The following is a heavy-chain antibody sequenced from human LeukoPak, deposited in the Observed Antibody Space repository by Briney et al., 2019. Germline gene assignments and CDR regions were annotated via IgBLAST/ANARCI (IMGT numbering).Heavy chain of an antibody. CDR1: GYTFTSYG. CDR2: ISAYNGNT. J-gene: IGHJ6*02. V-gene: IGHV1-18*01. CDR3: ATRANGQQLVLRLDYYYGMDV. Sequence: GASVKVSCKASGYTFTSYGISWVRQAPGQGLEWMGWISAYNGNTNYAQKLQGRVTMTTDTSTSTAYMELRSLRSDDTAVYYCATRANGQQLVLRLDYYYGMDVWGQGTTVTVSS. D-gene: IGHD6-13*01.